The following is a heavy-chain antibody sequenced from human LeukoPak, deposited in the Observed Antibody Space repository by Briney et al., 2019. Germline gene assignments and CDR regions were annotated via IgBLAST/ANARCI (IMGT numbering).Heavy chain of an antibody. CDR3: AKADTYSTGWRDLDY. J-gene: IGHJ4*02. D-gene: IGHD6-19*01. V-gene: IGHV3-23*01. CDR1: GFTLSNYA. CDR2: ISVSGGNT. Sequence: GGSLRLSCVGSGFTLSNYAMSWVRKAPGRGLEWVSGISVSGGNTYYAASVKGRFTISRDISRNTVYLQLDSLGAEDTAVYFCAKADTYSTGWRDLDYWGQGTLVTVSS.